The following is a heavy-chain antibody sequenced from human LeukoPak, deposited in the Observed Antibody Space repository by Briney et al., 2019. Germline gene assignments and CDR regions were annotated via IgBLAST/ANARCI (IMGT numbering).Heavy chain of an antibody. CDR3: ARNPPDKYYYDSSGRFDP. CDR2: YSGST. V-gene: IGHV4-59*08. D-gene: IGHD3-22*01. J-gene: IGHJ5*02. Sequence: YSGSTNYNPSLKSRVTISVDTSKNQFSLKLSSVTAADTAVYYCARNPPDKYYYDSSGRFDPWGQGTLVTVSS.